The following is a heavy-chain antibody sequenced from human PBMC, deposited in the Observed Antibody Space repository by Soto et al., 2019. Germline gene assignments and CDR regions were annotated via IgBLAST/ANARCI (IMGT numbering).Heavy chain of an antibody. CDR3: AHRNPLYTWSYVIIDX. CDR2: IDWDNDR. J-gene: IGHJ4*01. D-gene: IGHD3-10*01. V-gene: IGHV2-5*02. CDR1: GFSLSTSGVG. Sequence: PPLVTPTQTLTLTCTVSGFSLSTSGVGVGWIRQPPGNALESRALIDWDNDRRYNPSLKTRFTITKDTSKNEGVLPMSNSDPVNTATYYCAHRNPLYTWSYVIIDXWGQVMLGTVS.